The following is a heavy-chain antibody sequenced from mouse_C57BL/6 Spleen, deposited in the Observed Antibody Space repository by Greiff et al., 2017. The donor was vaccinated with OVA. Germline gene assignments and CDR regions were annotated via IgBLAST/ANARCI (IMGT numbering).Heavy chain of an antibody. J-gene: IGHJ4*01. CDR1: GYAFSSSW. Sequence: VKLMESGPELVKPGASVKISCKASGYAFSSSWMNWVKQRPGKGLEWIGRIYPGDGDTNYNGKFKGKATLTADKSSSTAYMQLSSLTSEDSAVYFCARPSRGHAMDYWGQGTSVTVSS. V-gene: IGHV1-82*01. CDR2: IYPGDGDT. CDR3: ARPSRGHAMDY.